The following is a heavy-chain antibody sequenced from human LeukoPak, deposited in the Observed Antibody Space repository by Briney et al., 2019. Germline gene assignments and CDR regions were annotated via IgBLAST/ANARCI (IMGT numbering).Heavy chain of an antibody. V-gene: IGHV3-30*18. CDR3: AKDRSQLWLRVYYYYYYGMDV. D-gene: IGHD5-18*01. Sequence: GGSLRLSCAASGFTFSSYGMHWVRQAPGKGLEWVAVISYDGSNKYYADSVKGRFTISRDNSKNTLYLQMNSLRAEDTAVYYCAKDRSQLWLRVYYYYYYGMDVWGQGTTVTVSS. CDR1: GFTFSSYG. CDR2: ISYDGSNK. J-gene: IGHJ6*02.